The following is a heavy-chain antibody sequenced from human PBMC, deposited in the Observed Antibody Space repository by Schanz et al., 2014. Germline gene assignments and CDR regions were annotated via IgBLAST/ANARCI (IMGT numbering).Heavy chain of an antibody. CDR3: ARVHHYDPSGWGYFDY. V-gene: IGHV3-66*01. CDR1: GFTFRDYY. Sequence: EVQLVESGGGLVQPGGSLRLSCGGSGFTFRDYYMSWIRQAPGKGLEWVSVIYSGIGAYYADSVKDRFTVSRDNSKNTVYLQMNRLRAEDTAVYYCARVHHYDPSGWGYFDYWGQGALVTASS. CDR2: IYSGIGA. J-gene: IGHJ4*02. D-gene: IGHD3-22*01.